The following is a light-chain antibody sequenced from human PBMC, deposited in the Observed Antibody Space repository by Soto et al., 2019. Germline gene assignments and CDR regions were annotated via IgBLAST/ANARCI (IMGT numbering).Light chain of an antibody. CDR1: QNINSW. CDR2: DAS. CDR3: QLYNGYFWT. Sequence: DIQVTQSPSTLSASVGDRVTITCRGSQNINSWLAWYQQKPGKAPKLLIYDASSLRSGVPSRFSGSGFGTEFTLTISSLQPDDFATYYCQLYNGYFWTLGKGTKADIK. V-gene: IGKV1-5*01. J-gene: IGKJ1*01.